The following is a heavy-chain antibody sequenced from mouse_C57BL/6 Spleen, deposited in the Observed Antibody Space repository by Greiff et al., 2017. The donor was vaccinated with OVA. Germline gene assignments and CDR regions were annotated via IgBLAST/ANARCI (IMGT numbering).Heavy chain of an antibody. Sequence: QVHVKQPGAELVKPGASVKLSCKASGYTFTSYWMQWVKQRPGQGLEWIGEIDPSDRYTNYNQKFKGKATLTVDTSSSTAYMQLSSLTSEDSAVYYGALSTTGADYFDYWGQGTTLTVSS. CDR3: ALSTTGADYFDY. J-gene: IGHJ2*01. V-gene: IGHV1-50*01. D-gene: IGHD1-1*01. CDR1: GYTFTSYW. CDR2: IDPSDRYT.